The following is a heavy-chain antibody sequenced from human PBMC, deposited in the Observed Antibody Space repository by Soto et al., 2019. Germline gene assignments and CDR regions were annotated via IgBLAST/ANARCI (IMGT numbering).Heavy chain of an antibody. CDR3: ARFSGGSYNTYYFYYGMDV. CDR1: GYTFTSYG. CDR2: ISAYNGNT. J-gene: IGHJ6*02. D-gene: IGHD2-15*01. V-gene: IGHV1-18*01. Sequence: ASVKVSCKASGYTFTSYGISWVRQAPGQGLDWMGWISAYNGNTKYAQDLQGRVTMTTDSATSTAYMELRSLRTDDTAVYYCARFSGGSYNTYYFYYGMDVWSQGTTVTVS.